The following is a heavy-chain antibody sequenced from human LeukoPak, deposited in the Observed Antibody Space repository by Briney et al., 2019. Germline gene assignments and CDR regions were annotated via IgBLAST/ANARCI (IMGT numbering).Heavy chain of an antibody. CDR1: GGSVSGGGYY. CDR3: ARDGSSSDSYYYYMDV. V-gene: IGHV4-61*08. CDR2: IDYSGST. Sequence: PSETLSLTCAVSGGSVSGGGYYWNWIRQPPGKGLEWIGYIDYSGSTTYNPSLKSRVTISVDTSKNQFSLRLSSMTAADTAVYYCARDGSSSDSYYYYMDVWGKGTAVTVS. D-gene: IGHD6-6*01. J-gene: IGHJ6*03.